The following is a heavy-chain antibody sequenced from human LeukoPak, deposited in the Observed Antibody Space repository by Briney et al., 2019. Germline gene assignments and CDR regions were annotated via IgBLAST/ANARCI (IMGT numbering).Heavy chain of an antibody. Sequence: GXXXSXXXXHXVRXXXGXXXXXVAFIRYDGSNKYYTDSVKGGFTISRDNTKNTLHLQMNSLRAEDTAVYYCAKDLSGAAYTFDYWGQGTLVTVSS. J-gene: IGHJ4*02. CDR3: AKDLSGAAYTFDY. D-gene: IGHD3-16*01. CDR1: GXXXSXXX. V-gene: IGHV3-30*02. CDR2: IRYDGSNK.